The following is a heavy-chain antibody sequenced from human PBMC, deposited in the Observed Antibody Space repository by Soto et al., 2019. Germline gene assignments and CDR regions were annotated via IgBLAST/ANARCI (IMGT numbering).Heavy chain of an antibody. Sequence: ETLSLTCTVSGGSMRNYFWTWIRQPPGKGLEWIGYIHYSGTTSFFPSYNPSLKSRVTISEDTSKNQFSLKLLSVTTADTAVYFCAAGEASSRNLAPYYLDFWGQGTLVTVSS. CDR3: AAGEASSRNLAPYYLDF. CDR1: GGSMRNYF. V-gene: IGHV4-59*01. J-gene: IGHJ4*02. D-gene: IGHD6-13*01. CDR2: IHYSGTT.